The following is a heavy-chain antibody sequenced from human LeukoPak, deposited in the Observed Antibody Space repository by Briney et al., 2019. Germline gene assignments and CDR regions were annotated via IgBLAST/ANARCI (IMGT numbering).Heavy chain of an antibody. J-gene: IGHJ4*02. D-gene: IGHD5-18*01. CDR2: IYYSGST. CDR1: GGSISSYY. Sequence: KPWETLSLTCTVSGGSISSYYWSWIRQPPGKGLEWIGYIYYSGSTNYNPSLKSRVTISVDTSKNQFSLKLSSVTAADTAAYYCARSGLWGYFVYWRQGTLVTVSS. V-gene: IGHV4-59*01. CDR3: ARSGLWGYFVY.